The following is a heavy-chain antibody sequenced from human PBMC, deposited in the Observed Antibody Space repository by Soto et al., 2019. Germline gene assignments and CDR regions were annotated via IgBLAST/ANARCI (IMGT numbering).Heavy chain of an antibody. D-gene: IGHD3-22*01. CDR1: GGSFSGYY. J-gene: IGHJ4*02. CDR3: ARGPLLWGSGYPSFDY. Sequence: SETLSLTCAVYGGSFSGYYWSWIRQPPGKGLEWIGEINHSGSTNYNPSLKSRVTISVDTSKNQFSLKLSSVTAADTAVYYCARGPLLWGSGYPSFDYWGQGTLVTVS. CDR2: INHSGST. V-gene: IGHV4-34*01.